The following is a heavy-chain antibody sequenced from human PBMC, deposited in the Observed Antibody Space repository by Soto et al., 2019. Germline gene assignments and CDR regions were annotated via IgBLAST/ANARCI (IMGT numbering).Heavy chain of an antibody. D-gene: IGHD4-17*01. CDR2: ISNDGSNE. V-gene: IGHV3-30-3*01. CDR3: AREYTVTRYYYYGMDV. J-gene: IGHJ6*02. Sequence: QVQLVESGGGVVQPGRSLRLFCAASGFTFSRYAMHWVRQAPGKGLEWVAVISNDGSNEYYADSVKGRFTISRDNSKNTLHLQMNSLRAEDTAVYYCAREYTVTRYYYYGMDVWGQGTTVTVAS. CDR1: GFTFSRYA.